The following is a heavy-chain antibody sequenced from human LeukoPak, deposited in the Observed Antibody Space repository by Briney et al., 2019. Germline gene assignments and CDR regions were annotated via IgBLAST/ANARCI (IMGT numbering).Heavy chain of an antibody. CDR2: MNHNSGNT. CDR1: GYTFTSYD. CDR3: ARNIHCSGGSCYSVWGNWFDP. Sequence: ASVKVSCKASGYTFTSYDINWVRQATGQGLEWMGWMNHNSGNTGYAQKFQGRVTITRNTSISTAYMELSSLRSEDTAVYYCARNIHCSGGSCYSVWGNWFDPWGQGTLVTVSS. D-gene: IGHD2-15*01. V-gene: IGHV1-8*03. J-gene: IGHJ5*02.